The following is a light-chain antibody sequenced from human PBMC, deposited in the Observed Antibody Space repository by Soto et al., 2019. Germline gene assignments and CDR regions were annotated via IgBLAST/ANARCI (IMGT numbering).Light chain of an antibody. CDR3: SSYISSSTLV. CDR1: SSDVGAYNY. J-gene: IGLJ1*01. V-gene: IGLV2-14*01. Sequence: QSVLTQPASVSGPPGQSITISCTGTSSDVGAYNYVSWYQQHPGKAPKPMIYEVSNRPSGVSNRFSGSKSGNTASLTISGLQAEDDADYYCSSYISSSTLVFGKGTKLTV. CDR2: EVS.